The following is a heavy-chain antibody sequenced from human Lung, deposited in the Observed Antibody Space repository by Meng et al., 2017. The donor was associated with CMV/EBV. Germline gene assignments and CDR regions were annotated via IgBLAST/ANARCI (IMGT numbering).Heavy chain of an antibody. D-gene: IGHD3-10*01. J-gene: IGHJ4*02. Sequence: QVQLQESGPGLVKPSQTLSLTCTVSGGSISSGGYYWSWIRQPAGKGLEWIGGIKTSGSINYNPSLKSRVTISVDTSKNQFSLRLSSVAATDTAVYFCATTSFNYGSGTLDYWGRGTLVTVSS. CDR3: ATTSFNYGSGTLDY. V-gene: IGHV4-61*02. CDR1: GGSISSGGYY. CDR2: IKTSGSI.